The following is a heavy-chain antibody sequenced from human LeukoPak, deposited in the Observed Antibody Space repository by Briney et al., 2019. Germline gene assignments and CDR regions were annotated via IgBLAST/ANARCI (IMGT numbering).Heavy chain of an antibody. CDR3: ARLVGATTSAFDV. J-gene: IGHJ3*01. CDR1: GFTFSSYA. V-gene: IGHV3-23*01. Sequence: GSLRLSCAASGFTFSSYAMSWVRLAPGGGLEWVSSISSSGGTTYFAESMEGRFTISRDSSRNTLFLQMNSLRAEDTAIYYCARLVGATTSAFDVWGQGTMVTVSS. CDR2: ISSSGGTT. D-gene: IGHD1-26*01.